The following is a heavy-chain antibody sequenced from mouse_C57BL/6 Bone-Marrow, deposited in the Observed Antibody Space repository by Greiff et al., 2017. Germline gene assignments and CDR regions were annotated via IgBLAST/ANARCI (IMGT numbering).Heavy chain of an antibody. CDR3: ARGWYWYFDV. CDR2: IWSGGST. Sequence: QVQLQQSGPGLVQLSQSLSITCTVSGFSLTSYGVHWVRQSPGKGLEWLGVIWSGGSTDYNAAFISRLSISKDNSKSQVFFKMNSLQADDTAIYYWARGWYWYFDVWGTGTTVTVSS. V-gene: IGHV2-2*01. J-gene: IGHJ1*03. D-gene: IGHD3-3*01. CDR1: GFSLTSYG.